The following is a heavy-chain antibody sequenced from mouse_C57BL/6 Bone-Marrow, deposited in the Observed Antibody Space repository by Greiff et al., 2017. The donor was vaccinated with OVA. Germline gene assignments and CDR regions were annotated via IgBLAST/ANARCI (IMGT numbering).Heavy chain of an antibody. V-gene: IGHV1-42*01. Sequence: VQLQQSGPELVKPGASVKISCKASGYSFTGSYMNWVKQSPEKSLEWIGEINPSTGGPIYHQKFKAKATLTVDKSSSTVDMQLNSLTSEDPAVYYCARERLLLAMDYWGEGISVNVSS. D-gene: IGHD2-3*01. CDR1: GYSFTGSY. J-gene: IGHJ4*01. CDR3: ARERLLLAMDY. CDR2: INPSTGGP.